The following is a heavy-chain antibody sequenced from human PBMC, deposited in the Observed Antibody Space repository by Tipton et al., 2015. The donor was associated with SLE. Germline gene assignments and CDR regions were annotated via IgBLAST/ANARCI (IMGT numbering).Heavy chain of an antibody. CDR1: GFTFSSYA. CDR3: ARDGEYYGSGSASAPTLFPLVS. CDR2: ISGSGGST. J-gene: IGHJ5*01. D-gene: IGHD3-10*01. V-gene: IGHV3-23*01. Sequence: SLRLSCAASGFTFSSYAMSWVRQAPGKGPEWVSAISGSGGSTYYADSVKGRFTISRDNSKNTLYLQMNSLRPEDTAVYYCARDGEYYGSGSASAPTLFPLVSW.